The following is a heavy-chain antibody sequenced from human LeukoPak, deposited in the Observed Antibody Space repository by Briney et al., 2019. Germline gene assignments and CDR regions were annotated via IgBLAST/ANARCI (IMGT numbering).Heavy chain of an antibody. CDR1: GGSFSGYY. CDR3: ARRGITMIVVVTPAGEQCFDY. CDR2: INHSGST. J-gene: IGHJ4*02. Sequence: SETLSLTCAVYGGSFSGYYWSWIRQPPGKGLEWIGEINHSGSTNYNPSLKSRVTISVDTSKNQFSLKLSSVTAADTAVYYCARRGITMIVVVTPAGEQCFDYWGQGTLVTVSS. D-gene: IGHD3-22*01. V-gene: IGHV4-34*01.